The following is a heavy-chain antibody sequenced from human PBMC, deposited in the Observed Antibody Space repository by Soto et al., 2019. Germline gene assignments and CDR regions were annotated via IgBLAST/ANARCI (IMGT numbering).Heavy chain of an antibody. V-gene: IGHV2-5*02. CDR2: IYWDDDK. CDR1: GFSLTTSGVG. J-gene: IGHJ4*01. Sequence: QITLNESGPTQVKPRQTLTLTCTFSGFSLTTSGVGVGWIRQSPGKAPEWLALIYWDDDKRYSPSLKSRLTLTKHSSNILMVLTMAALHPADTAMYYCAHRVLRTVFGLVTTTAVYFDYLG. D-gene: IGHD3-3*01. CDR3: AHRVLRTVFGLVTTTAVYFDY.